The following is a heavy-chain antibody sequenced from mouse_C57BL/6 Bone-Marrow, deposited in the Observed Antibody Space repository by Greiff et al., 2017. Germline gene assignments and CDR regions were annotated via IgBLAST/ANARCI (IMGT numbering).Heavy chain of an antibody. Sequence: EVQLQQSGPELVKPGASVKISCKASGYTFTDYYMNWVKQSHGKSLEWIGDINPNNGGTSYNQKFKGKATLTVDKSSSTAYMELRSLTSEVSAVYYCASYYGYDEWFAFWGQGTLVTVSA. V-gene: IGHV1-26*01. J-gene: IGHJ3*01. CDR1: GYTFTDYY. CDR3: ASYYGYDEWFAF. D-gene: IGHD2-2*01. CDR2: INPNNGGT.